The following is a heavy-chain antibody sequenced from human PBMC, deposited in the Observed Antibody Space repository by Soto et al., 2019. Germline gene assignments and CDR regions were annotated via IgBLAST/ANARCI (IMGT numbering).Heavy chain of an antibody. Sequence: SETLSLTCAVSGGSFTSNNWWTWVRQAPGQGLEWIGEIYRTGSTNYNPSLKSRVTISLDKSENQFSLKVTSLTAADTAVYYCASRDPGTSVDYWGQGTLVTVSS. CDR3: ASRDPGTSVDY. J-gene: IGHJ4*02. V-gene: IGHV4-4*02. D-gene: IGHD1-7*01. CDR1: GGSFTSNNW. CDR2: IYRTGST.